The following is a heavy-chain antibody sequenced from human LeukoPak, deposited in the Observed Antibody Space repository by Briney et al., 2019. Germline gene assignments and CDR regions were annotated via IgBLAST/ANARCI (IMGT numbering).Heavy chain of an antibody. CDR1: GYTFTTYY. Sequence: ASVKVSCKTSGYTFTTYYMHWVRQAPRQGLEWMGIINPSGGTTNYAQKFQGRVTMTRDTSTTTLYMELSSLRSEDTAVYYCARGRPGSGWSFDYWGQGTLVTVSS. V-gene: IGHV1-46*01. CDR3: ARGRPGSGWSFDY. CDR2: INPSGGTT. J-gene: IGHJ4*02. D-gene: IGHD6-19*01.